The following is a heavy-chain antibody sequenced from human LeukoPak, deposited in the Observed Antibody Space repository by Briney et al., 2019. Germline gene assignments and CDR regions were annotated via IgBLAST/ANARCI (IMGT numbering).Heavy chain of an antibody. CDR2: IGGGGVDT. Sequence: PGGSLGLSCAASGFTFSSYAMSWVRQAPGKGLEWVSSIGGGGVDTYYADSVKGRFTISRDNSKNTLYLQMNSLRVEDTAVYYCAKDPPTTGTTFDNWGRGTLVTVSS. V-gene: IGHV3-23*01. J-gene: IGHJ4*02. D-gene: IGHD1-1*01. CDR3: AKDPPTTGTTFDN. CDR1: GFTFSSYA.